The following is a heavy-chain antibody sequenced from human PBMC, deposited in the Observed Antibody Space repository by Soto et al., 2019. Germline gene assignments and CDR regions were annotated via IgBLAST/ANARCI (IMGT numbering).Heavy chain of an antibody. D-gene: IGHD4-17*01. Sequence: SETLSLTCTVSGGSISRHYWTWIRQSPGKGLEWIGHVYYSGSTKYSPSLKSRVIISLETSKNQFSLRLSSVTAADTAVYYCAVTGGAYGSNNWLDPWGQGALVTVSS. J-gene: IGHJ5*02. CDR2: VYYSGST. CDR3: AVTGGAYGSNNWLDP. V-gene: IGHV4-59*11. CDR1: GGSISRHY.